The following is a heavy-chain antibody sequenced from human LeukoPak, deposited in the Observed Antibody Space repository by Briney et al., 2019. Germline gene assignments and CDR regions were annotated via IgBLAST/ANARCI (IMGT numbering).Heavy chain of an antibody. D-gene: IGHD6-6*01. V-gene: IGHV3-48*01. CDR2: ISSSSTTI. CDR3: ARDRNSIGFI. J-gene: IGHJ3*02. Sequence: PGGSLRLSCAASGFTFSSYGMNWVRQAPGKGLEWVSYISSSSTTIYYADSVKGRFTISRDSAKNSLYLQMNNLRAEDTAVYYCARDRNSIGFIWGQGTMVTVSS. CDR1: GFTFSSYG.